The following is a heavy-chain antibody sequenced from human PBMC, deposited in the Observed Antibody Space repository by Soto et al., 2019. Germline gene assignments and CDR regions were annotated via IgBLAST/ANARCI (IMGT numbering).Heavy chain of an antibody. CDR1: GYTFTTYY. D-gene: IGHD3-22*01. CDR2: INPSGGST. CDR3: VLVVLGYYDSSGYPQGAFDI. Sequence: ASVKVSCKASGYTFTTYYMHWVRQAPGQGLEWMRIINPSGGSTRYAQKFQGRVTMTRDTSTSTVYMELSSLRSVDTAVYYCVLVVLGYYDSSGYPQGAFDIWGQGTMVTVSS. J-gene: IGHJ3*02. V-gene: IGHV1-46*01.